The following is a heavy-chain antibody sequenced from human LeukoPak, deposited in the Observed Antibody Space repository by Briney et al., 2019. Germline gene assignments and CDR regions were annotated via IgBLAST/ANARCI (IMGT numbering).Heavy chain of an antibody. CDR2: ISAYNGNT. V-gene: IGHV1-18*01. D-gene: IGHD3-22*01. CDR3: ARDVTTRIPRGPYYFDY. Sequence: GASVKVSCKASGYTFTSYGISWARQAPGQGLEWMGWISAYNGNTNYAQKLQGRVTMTTDTSTSTAYMELRSLRSDDTAVYYCARDVTTRIPRGPYYFDYWGQGTLVTVSS. CDR1: GYTFTSYG. J-gene: IGHJ4*02.